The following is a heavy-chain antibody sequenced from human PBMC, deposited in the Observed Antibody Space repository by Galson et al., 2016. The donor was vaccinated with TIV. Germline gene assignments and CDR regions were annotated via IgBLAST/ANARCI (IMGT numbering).Heavy chain of an antibody. Sequence: SVKVSCKASGGTFSSYAISWVRQAPGQGLEWMGGIIPIFGMTNYAQKFQGRVTITADESTSTIYMEMSNLRSADTADYFCARALDTSTNTAYFYYYGLDGWGQGTTVTVSS. D-gene: IGHD5-18*01. J-gene: IGHJ6*02. CDR3: ARALDTSTNTAYFYYYGLDG. CDR2: IIPIFGMT. CDR1: GGTFSSYA. V-gene: IGHV1-69*13.